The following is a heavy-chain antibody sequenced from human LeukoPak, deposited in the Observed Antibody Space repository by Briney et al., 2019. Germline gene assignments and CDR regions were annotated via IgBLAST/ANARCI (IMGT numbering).Heavy chain of an antibody. J-gene: IGHJ6*03. CDR3: ARDPLNFDVNLSYYYYMDV. D-gene: IGHD3-9*01. Sequence: PSETLSLTCTVSGGSISSGGYFWSWIRQPAGKGLEWIGRIYTSGSTNYNPSLKSRVTISVDTSKNQFSLKLSSVTAADTAVYYCARDPLNFDVNLSYYYYMDVWGKGTTVTVSS. CDR2: IYTSGST. CDR1: GGSISSGGYF. V-gene: IGHV4-61*02.